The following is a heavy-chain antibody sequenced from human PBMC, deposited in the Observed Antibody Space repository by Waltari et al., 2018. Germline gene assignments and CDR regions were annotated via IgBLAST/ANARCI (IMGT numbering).Heavy chain of an antibody. CDR1: GGTFSSYA. CDR3: ARKMATIKWGTSYGMDV. Sequence: QVQLVQSGAEVKKPGSSVKVSCKASGGTFSSYAISWVRQAPGQGLEWMGGIIPIFGTASYAQKFQGRVTITADESTSTAYMELSSLRSEDTAVYYCARKMATIKWGTSYGMDVWGQGTTVTVSS. D-gene: IGHD5-12*01. V-gene: IGHV1-69*01. CDR2: IIPIFGTA. J-gene: IGHJ6*02.